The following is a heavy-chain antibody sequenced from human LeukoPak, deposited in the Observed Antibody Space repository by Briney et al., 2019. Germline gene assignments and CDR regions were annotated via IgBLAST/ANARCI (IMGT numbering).Heavy chain of an antibody. J-gene: IGHJ3*02. D-gene: IGHD1-26*01. V-gene: IGHV4-59*01. CDR1: GVSFSGYY. CDR3: ARVGIGGATQVGAFDI. CDR2: IYYSGST. Sequence: SETLSLTGAVYGVSFSGYYWSWIRQPPGKGLEGIGYIYYSGSTNYNPSLKSRVTISVDTSKNQFSLMLSSVTAADTAVYYCARVGIGGATQVGAFDIWGQGTMVTVSS.